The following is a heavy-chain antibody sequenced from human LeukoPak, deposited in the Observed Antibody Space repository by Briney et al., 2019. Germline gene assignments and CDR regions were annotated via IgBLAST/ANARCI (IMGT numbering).Heavy chain of an antibody. D-gene: IGHD3-3*01. V-gene: IGHV4-30-4*08. CDR1: GGSISSGDYY. CDR3: ARESRFLEWSADY. J-gene: IGHJ4*02. CDR2: IYYSGST. Sequence: PSQTLSLTCTVSGGSISSGDYYWSWIRQPPGKGLEWIGYIYYSGSTYYNPSLKSRVTISVDTSKNQFSQKLSSVTAADTAVYYCARESRFLEWSADYWGQGTLVTVSS.